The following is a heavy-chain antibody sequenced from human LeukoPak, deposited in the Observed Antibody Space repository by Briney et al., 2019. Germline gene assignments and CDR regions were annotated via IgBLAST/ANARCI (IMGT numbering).Heavy chain of an antibody. CDR1: GYTFTGYY. V-gene: IGHV1-2*02. J-gene: IGHJ4*02. Sequence: ASVKVSCKASGYTFTGYYMHWVRQAPGQGLEWMGWINPNSGGTNYAQKFQGRVTMTRDTSISTAYMELGRLRSDDTAVYYCARAGRWLQLRYFDYWGQGTLVTVSS. CDR2: INPNSGGT. CDR3: ARAGRWLQLRYFDY. D-gene: IGHD5-24*01.